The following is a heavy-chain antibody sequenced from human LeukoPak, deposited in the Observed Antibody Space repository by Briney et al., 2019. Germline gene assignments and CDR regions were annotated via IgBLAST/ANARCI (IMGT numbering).Heavy chain of an antibody. J-gene: IGHJ4*02. D-gene: IGHD3-10*01. V-gene: IGHV4-59*11. Sequence: SETLSLTCTLSGGSPSPLYWSCMRDPPGKGREFIGYIYYSGTTNYNPSLTSRVAMSVDTSKIQFSLTLGSVTAADTAVYYCARGGVAANYSFDYWGQGTLVTVSS. CDR1: GGSPSPLY. CDR2: IYYSGTT. CDR3: ARGGVAANYSFDY.